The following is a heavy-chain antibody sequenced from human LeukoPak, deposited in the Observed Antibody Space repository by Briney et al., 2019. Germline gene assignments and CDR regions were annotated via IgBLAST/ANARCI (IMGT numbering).Heavy chain of an antibody. CDR3: ARAAEGTYYYDSSGSFDY. CDR1: GYTFTSYY. V-gene: IGHV1-46*01. D-gene: IGHD3-22*01. CDR2: INPSGGST. Sequence: ASVKVSCKASGYTFTSYYMHWVRQAPGQGLEWMGIINPSGGSTSYAQKFQGRVTMTRDTSTSTVYMELSSLRSEDTAVYYCARAAEGTYYYDSSGSFDYWGQGTLVTVSS. J-gene: IGHJ4*02.